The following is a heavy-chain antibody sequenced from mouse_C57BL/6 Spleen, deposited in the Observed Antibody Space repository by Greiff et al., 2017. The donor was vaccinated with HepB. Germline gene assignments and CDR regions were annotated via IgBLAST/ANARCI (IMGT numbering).Heavy chain of an antibody. V-gene: IGHV14-2*01. D-gene: IGHD4-1*01. CDR1: GFNIKDYY. CDR2: IDPEDGET. CDR3: ARDWDEDY. J-gene: IGHJ2*01. Sequence: VQLQQSGAELVKPGASVKLSCTASGFNIKDYYMHWVKQRTEQGLEWIGRIDPEDGETKYAPNFQGKATITADTSSNTAYLQLSSLTSEDTAVYYCARDWDEDYWGQGTTLTVSS.